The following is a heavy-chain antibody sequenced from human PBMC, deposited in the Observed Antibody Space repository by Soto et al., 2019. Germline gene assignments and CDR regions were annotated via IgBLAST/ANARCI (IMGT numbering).Heavy chain of an antibody. V-gene: IGHV5-10-1*01. CDR1: GYSFTSYW. CDR2: IDPSDSYT. D-gene: IGHD3-9*01. Sequence: GESLKISCKGSGYSFTSYWISWVRQMPGKGLEWMGRIDPSDSYTNYSPSFQGHVTISADKSISTASLQWSSLKASDTAMYYCARVLRYFGWLTGPLDAFDIWGQGTMVTVSS. CDR3: ARVLRYFGWLTGPLDAFDI. J-gene: IGHJ3*02.